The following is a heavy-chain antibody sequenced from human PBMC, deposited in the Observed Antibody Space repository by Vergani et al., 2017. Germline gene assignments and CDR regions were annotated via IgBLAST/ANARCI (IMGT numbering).Heavy chain of an antibody. V-gene: IGHV2-5*02. CDR2: IYGDDYK. J-gene: IGHJ5*02. CDR1: GFSLSTSGVG. Sequence: QITLKESGPTLVKPTQTLTLTCTFSGFSLSTSGVGVGWIRQPPGKALEWLALIYGDDYKRYSPSLKSRLTITKDTSKNQVVLTMTNMDPVDTATYYCAHKVAFSDPNWFDPWGQGTLVTVSS. D-gene: IGHD2-15*01. CDR3: AHKVAFSDPNWFDP.